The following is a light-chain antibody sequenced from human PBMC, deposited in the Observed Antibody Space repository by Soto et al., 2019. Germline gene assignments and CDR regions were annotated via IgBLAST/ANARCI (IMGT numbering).Light chain of an antibody. CDR3: QQRSNWPPIT. V-gene: IGKV3-11*01. CDR1: QSVSSY. J-gene: IGKJ5*01. CDR2: DAS. Sequence: EIVLTQSPATLSLSPGERATLSCRASQSVSSYLAWYQQKPGQAPRPLIYDASNRATGIPARFSGSGSGTDFTLTISSLEPEDFAVYYCQQRSNWPPITFGQGTRLEN.